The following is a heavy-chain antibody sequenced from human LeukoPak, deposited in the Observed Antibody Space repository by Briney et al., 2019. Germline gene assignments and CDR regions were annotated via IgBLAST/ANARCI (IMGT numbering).Heavy chain of an antibody. J-gene: IGHJ4*02. CDR2: ISAYNGNT. Sequence: GASVKVSCKASGYTFTSYGISWVRQAPGQGLEWMGWISAYNGNTNYAQKLQGRVTMTTDTSTSTAYVELRSLRSDDTAVYYCARVEYQLLYNVHDYWGQGTLVTVSS. CDR1: GYTFTSYG. V-gene: IGHV1-18*01. D-gene: IGHD2-2*02. CDR3: ARVEYQLLYNVHDY.